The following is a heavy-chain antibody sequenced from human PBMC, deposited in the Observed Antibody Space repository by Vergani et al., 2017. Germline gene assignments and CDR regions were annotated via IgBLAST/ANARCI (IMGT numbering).Heavy chain of an antibody. CDR2: ISGSGGST. J-gene: IGHJ4*02. D-gene: IGHD6-19*01. Sequence: EVQLLESGGGLVQPGGSLRLSCAASGFTFSSYAMSWVRQAPGKGLEWVSAISGSGGSTYYADSVKGRFTISSDNAKNSLYLQMNSLRAEDTAVYYCARDYSTAGAGTRPDYWGQGTLVTVSS. CDR1: GFTFSSYA. CDR3: ARDYSTAGAGTRPDY. V-gene: IGHV3-23*01.